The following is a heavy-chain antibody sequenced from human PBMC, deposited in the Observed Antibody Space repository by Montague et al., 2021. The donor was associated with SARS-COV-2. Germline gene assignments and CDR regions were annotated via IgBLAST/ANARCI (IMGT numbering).Heavy chain of an antibody. D-gene: IGHD4-17*01. CDR3: ASDRTADDYDDYETAGYSFSHGIDI. CDR1: GGSVNSGGYY. Sequence: SETLSLTCTVSGGSVNSGGYYWSWIRQPPGKGLEWIGNIYYSGTTNYNPSLKSRVTISVDTSKNQFSLKMSSVTAADMAVYYCASDRTADDYDDYETAGYSFSHGIDIWGQGTMGTVSS. V-gene: IGHV4-61*08. J-gene: IGHJ6*02. CDR2: IYYSGTT.